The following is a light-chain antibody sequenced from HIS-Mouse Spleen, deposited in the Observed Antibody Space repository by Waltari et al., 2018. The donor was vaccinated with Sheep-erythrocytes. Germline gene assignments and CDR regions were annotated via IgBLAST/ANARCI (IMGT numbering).Light chain of an antibody. CDR2: EGS. J-gene: IGLJ3*02. V-gene: IGLV2-23*01. Sequence: QSALTQPASVSGSPGQSITISCTGTSSDVGSYNLVSWYQQRPGQAPKLMIYEGSKRPSVVSKRFSGSRSGNPASLKISGLQAEDEADYYCCSYAGSSTPWVFGGGTKLTVL. CDR1: SSDVGSYNL. CDR3: CSYAGSSTPWV.